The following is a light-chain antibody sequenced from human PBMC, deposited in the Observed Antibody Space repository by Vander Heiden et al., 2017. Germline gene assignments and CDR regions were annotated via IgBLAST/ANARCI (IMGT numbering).Light chain of an antibody. CDR2: ATS. J-gene: IGKJ1*01. Sequence: DIQMTQSPSSLSASVGDRVTITCRASQPINSYLNWYQEKPGKVPNLLIYATSNLQSGVPSRFSGSGSGPDFTLTIRSVQPEDFATYFCQQSYSVPWTFGQGTKVEIK. CDR1: QPINSY. CDR3: QQSYSVPWT. V-gene: IGKV1-39*01.